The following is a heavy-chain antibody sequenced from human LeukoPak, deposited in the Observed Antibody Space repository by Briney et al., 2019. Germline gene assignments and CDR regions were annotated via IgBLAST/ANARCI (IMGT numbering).Heavy chain of an antibody. CDR3: ASSAMATICFDY. CDR1: GYSFTSYW. CDR2: IYPGDSDT. D-gene: IGHD5-24*01. J-gene: IGHJ4*02. V-gene: IGHV5-51*01. Sequence: KDGESLKISCKGSGYSFTSYWIGWVRPMPGKGLEWMGIIYPGDSDTRYSPSFQGQVTISADKSISTAYLQWSSLKASDTAMYYCASSAMATICFDYWGQGTLATVSS.